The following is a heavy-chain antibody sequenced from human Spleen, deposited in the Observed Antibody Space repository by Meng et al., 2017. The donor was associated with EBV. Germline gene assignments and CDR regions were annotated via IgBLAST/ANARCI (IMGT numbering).Heavy chain of an antibody. CDR2: VHYTGST. V-gene: IGHV4-39*01. CDR1: GDSISSFYY. Sequence: LPLRGSGPRQVKPSGTLSLTCTVSGDSISSFYYWGWIRQPPGRGLEWIGSVHYTGSTYYSPSLKSRVTVSVDTSKNQFSLRLTSVTAADTAVYYCARPFPSWQSPRLDPFGAWGQGTLVTVSS. J-gene: IGHJ5*02. CDR3: ARPFPSWQSPRLDPFGA. D-gene: IGHD6-19*01.